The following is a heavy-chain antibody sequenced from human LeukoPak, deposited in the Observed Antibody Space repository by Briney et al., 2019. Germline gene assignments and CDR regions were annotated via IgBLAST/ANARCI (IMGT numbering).Heavy chain of an antibody. CDR3: ARSAGSGSPNWFDP. D-gene: IGHD3-10*01. CDR2: IYTSGST. V-gene: IGHV4-4*07. J-gene: IGHJ5*02. CDR1: GGSISSYY. Sequence: SETLSLTCTVSGGSISSYYWSWIRQPAGKGLEWIGRIYTSGSTNYNPSLKSRVTMSVDTSKNQFSLKLSSVTAADTAVYYCARSAGSGSPNWFDPWGQGTLVTVSS.